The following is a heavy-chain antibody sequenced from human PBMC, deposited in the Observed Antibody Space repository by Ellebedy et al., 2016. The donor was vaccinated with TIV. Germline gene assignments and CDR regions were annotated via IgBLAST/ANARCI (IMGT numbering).Heavy chain of an antibody. D-gene: IGHD2-21*02. CDR2: INHSGST. V-gene: IGHV4-34*01. Sequence: MPGGSLRLSCAVYGGSFSGYYWSWIRQPPGKGLEWIGEINHSGSTNYNPSLKSRVTISVDTSKNQFSLKLSSVTAADTAVYYCARAYCGGDCYAAEWGQGTLVTVSS. CDR3: ARAYCGGDCYAAE. CDR1: GGSFSGYY. J-gene: IGHJ4*02.